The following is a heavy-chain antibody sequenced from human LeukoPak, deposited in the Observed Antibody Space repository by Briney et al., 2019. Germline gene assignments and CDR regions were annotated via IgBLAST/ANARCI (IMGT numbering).Heavy chain of an antibody. CDR3: ARGGALDY. J-gene: IGHJ4*02. CDR2: IGVAGDT. CDR1: GFTFITYD. V-gene: IGHV3-13*04. Sequence: GGSLRLSFAASGFTFITYDMHWVRQVAGKRLEWVSAIGVAGDTYYLDSVKGRFTISRENAKNSLYLQMNSLRAGDTAVYNCARGGALDYWGQGTLVTVSS.